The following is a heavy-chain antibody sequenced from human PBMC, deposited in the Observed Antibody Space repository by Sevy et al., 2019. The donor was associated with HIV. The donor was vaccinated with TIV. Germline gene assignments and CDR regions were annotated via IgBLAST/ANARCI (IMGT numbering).Heavy chain of an antibody. D-gene: IGHD2-15*01. V-gene: IGHV1-2*02. CDR2: INPNSGST. J-gene: IGHJ3*02. CDR3: ARVFPYCSGGSDYSPHDAFDI. CDR1: GYTFTGHY. Sequence: ASVKVSCKASGYTFTGHYMHWVRQAPGQGLEWMGWINPNSGSTDYAQKFQGRVTLTRDTSISTAYLELSRLTSDDTAVYYCARVFPYCSGGSDYSPHDAFDIWGQGTMVTDSS.